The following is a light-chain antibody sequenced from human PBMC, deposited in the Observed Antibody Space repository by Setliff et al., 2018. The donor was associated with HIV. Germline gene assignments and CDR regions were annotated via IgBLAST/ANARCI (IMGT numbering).Light chain of an antibody. V-gene: IGLV2-11*01. J-gene: IGLJ1*01. Sequence: QSALTQPRSVSGSPGQSVTISCTGSSSDVGGYNYISWYQQHPGKAPKVMIYDVTKRPSGVPDRFSGSKSGNTASLTISGLQAEDEADYYCYSYAGSYTLFVFGTGTKGTVL. CDR1: SSDVGGYNY. CDR3: YSYAGSYTLFV. CDR2: DVT.